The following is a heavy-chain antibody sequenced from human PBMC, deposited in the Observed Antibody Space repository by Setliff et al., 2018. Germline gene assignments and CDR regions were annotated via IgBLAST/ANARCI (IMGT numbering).Heavy chain of an antibody. J-gene: IGHJ6*02. CDR2: INHSGIT. Sequence: SETLSLTCTVSGGSVSPYFWSWIRQPPGKGPEWIVEINHSGITNYNPSLKGRVTISLDTSNNQFSLKLSSVTAADTAVYYCARGSTMIQGVRLYYHGLDVWGQGTTVTVSS. CDR3: ARGSTMIQGVRLYYHGLDV. D-gene: IGHD3-10*01. CDR1: GGSVSPYF. V-gene: IGHV4-34*01.